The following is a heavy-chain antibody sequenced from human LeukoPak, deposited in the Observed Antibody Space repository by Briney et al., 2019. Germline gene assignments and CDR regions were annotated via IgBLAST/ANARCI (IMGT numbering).Heavy chain of an antibody. CDR2: IYHSGST. Sequence: SETLSLTCAVSGGSISSGGYTWRWIRQPPGKGLEWIGYIYHSGSTYYNPSLKSRVTISVDRSKNQLSLKLSSVTAADTAVYYCARGGDLAYFDYWGQGTLVTVSS. V-gene: IGHV4-30-2*01. J-gene: IGHJ4*02. D-gene: IGHD3-16*01. CDR1: GGSISSGGYT. CDR3: ARGGDLAYFDY.